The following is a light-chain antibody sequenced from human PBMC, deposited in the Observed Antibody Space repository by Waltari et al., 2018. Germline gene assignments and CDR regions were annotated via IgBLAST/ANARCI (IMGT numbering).Light chain of an antibody. CDR3: QHYVTLPVT. V-gene: IGKV3-20*01. CDR2: GAS. Sequence: EIVLTQSPGTLSLSPGDRATLSCSASQSVSRTLAWYQQKPGQAPSLLIYGASIRATGIPDRFSGSGSGTDFSLTISRLEPEDFAVYYCQHYVTLPVTFGQGTKVEIK. J-gene: IGKJ1*01. CDR1: QSVSRT.